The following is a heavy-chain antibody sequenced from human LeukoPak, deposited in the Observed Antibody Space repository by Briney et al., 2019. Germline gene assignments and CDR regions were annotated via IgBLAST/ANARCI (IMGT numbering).Heavy chain of an antibody. V-gene: IGHV1-2*02. J-gene: IGHJ4*02. CDR3: APGSDSGYYRVGTYFDY. Sequence: ASVRVSCKASGYTFTGYYMHWVRQAPGQGLEWMGLINPNSGGTNYAQKFQGRVTMTRDTSISTAFMELSRLRSDDTAVYYCAPGSDSGYYRVGTYFDYWGQGTLVTVSS. D-gene: IGHD5-12*01. CDR2: INPNSGGT. CDR1: GYTFTGYY.